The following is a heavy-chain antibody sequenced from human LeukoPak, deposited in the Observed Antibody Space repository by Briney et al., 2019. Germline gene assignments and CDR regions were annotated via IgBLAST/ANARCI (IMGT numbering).Heavy chain of an antibody. CDR2: VYYSGST. CDR3: ARGVGGDTDFDY. J-gene: IGHJ4*02. D-gene: IGHD5-18*01. CDR1: GGSISSYY. Sequence: SETLSLTCTVSGGSISSYYWSWIRQPPGKGLEWIGYVYYSGSTNYNPSLKSRVTISVDTSKNQFSLKLSSVTAADTAVYYCARGVGGDTDFDYWGQGTLVTVSS. V-gene: IGHV4-59*01.